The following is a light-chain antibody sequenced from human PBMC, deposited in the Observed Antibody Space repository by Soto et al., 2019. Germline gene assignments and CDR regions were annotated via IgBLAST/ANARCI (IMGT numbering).Light chain of an antibody. V-gene: IGKV4-1*01. Sequence: DIVMTQSPDSLAVSLGERATINCKSSQSVLYSSNNKNYLAWYQQKPGQPPKLLIYWASTRESGVPDRFSGSGSGTDFTLTISGPQAEDVAVYYCQQYYSTPSFGPGTKVDIK. CDR2: WAS. J-gene: IGKJ3*01. CDR1: QSVLYSSNNKNY. CDR3: QQYYSTPS.